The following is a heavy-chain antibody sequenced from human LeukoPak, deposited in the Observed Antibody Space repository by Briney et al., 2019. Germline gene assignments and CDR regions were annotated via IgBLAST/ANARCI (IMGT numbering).Heavy chain of an antibody. Sequence: GGSLRLSCAASGFSFSSYWMHWVRQAPGKGLVWVSRISSDGSIINYADSVKGRFTISRDNSKNMLYLQMNSLRAEDTAVYYCARDKGAGTEERSDYWGQGTLVTVSS. CDR3: ARDKGAGTEERSDY. CDR1: GFSFSSYW. V-gene: IGHV3-74*01. J-gene: IGHJ4*02. D-gene: IGHD6-13*01. CDR2: ISSDGSII.